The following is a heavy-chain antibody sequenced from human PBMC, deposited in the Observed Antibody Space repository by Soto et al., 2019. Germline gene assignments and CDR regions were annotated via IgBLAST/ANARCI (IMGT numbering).Heavy chain of an antibody. CDR2: FDPEDGET. Sequence: GASVKVSCKVSGYTLTELSMHWVRQAPGKGLEWMGGFDPEDGETIYAQKFQGRVTMTEDTSTDTAYMELSSLRSEDTAVYYCASSLRGIDYYDSSGYYSLDYWGQGTLVTVSS. CDR1: GYTLTELS. CDR3: ASSLRGIDYYDSSGYYSLDY. J-gene: IGHJ4*02. V-gene: IGHV1-24*01. D-gene: IGHD3-22*01.